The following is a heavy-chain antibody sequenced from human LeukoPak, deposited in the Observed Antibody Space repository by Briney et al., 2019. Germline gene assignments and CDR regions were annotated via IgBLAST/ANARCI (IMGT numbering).Heavy chain of an antibody. CDR1: VFPFQDSG. D-gene: IGHD2-2*01. CDR2: INWNGDTT. J-gene: IGHJ4*02. CDR3: ARQTRGYVYYFDY. Sequence: GGSLRLSCAASVFPFQDSGLSWVRQAPGKGLEWISGINWNGDTTVYADSVKGRFTISRDNAKNSLYLQMNSLRADDTAFYYCARQTRGYVYYFDYWGQGTLVTVSS. V-gene: IGHV3-20*04.